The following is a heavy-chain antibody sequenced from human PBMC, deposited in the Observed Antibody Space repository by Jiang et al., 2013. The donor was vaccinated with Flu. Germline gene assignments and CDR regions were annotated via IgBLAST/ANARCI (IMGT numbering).Heavy chain of an antibody. V-gene: IGHV4-59*01. D-gene: IGHD2/OR15-2a*01. J-gene: IGHJ5*02. CDR3: ARGRIYFLP. CDR2: IYYSGSS. Sequence: PHGKGLEWIAYIYYSGSSNYNPSLKSRVTISLDTSKNQFSLKLSSVTAADTAIYYCARGRIYFLPWGQGTLVTVSS.